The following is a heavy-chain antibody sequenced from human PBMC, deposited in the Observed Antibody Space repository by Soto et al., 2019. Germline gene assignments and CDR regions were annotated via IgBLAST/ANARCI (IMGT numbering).Heavy chain of an antibody. CDR3: AIGFVNESDY. CDR1: GGTFSTYT. J-gene: IGHJ4*02. Sequence: QVQLVQSGAQVKKPGSSVKVSCKASGGTFSTYTFTWVRQAPGQGLEWMGRTIPMLGVANYVQKLQGRITITTDKSRTTTYMELSSLTSEDTAIYYCAIGFVNESDYWGQGTLVSVSS. D-gene: IGHD3-16*02. CDR2: TIPMLGVA. V-gene: IGHV1-69*02.